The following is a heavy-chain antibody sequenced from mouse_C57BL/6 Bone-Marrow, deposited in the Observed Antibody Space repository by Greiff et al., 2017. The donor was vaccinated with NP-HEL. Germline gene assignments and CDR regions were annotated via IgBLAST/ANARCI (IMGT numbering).Heavy chain of an antibody. CDR1: GYTFTSYW. CDR3: ATLAYYSNYFYAMDY. Sequence: QVQLQQPGAELVKPGASVKLSCKASGYTFTSYWMPWVKQRPGQGLEWIGMIHPNSGSTNYNEKFKSKATLTVDKSSSTAYMQLSSLTSEDSAVYYCATLAYYSNYFYAMDYWGQGTSVTVSS. CDR2: IHPNSGST. V-gene: IGHV1-64*01. D-gene: IGHD2-5*01. J-gene: IGHJ4*01.